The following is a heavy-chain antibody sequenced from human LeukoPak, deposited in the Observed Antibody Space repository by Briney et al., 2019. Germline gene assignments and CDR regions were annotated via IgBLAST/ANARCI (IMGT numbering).Heavy chain of an antibody. CDR2: ISSSSSTI. J-gene: IGHJ4*02. Sequence: PGGSLRLSCAASGLTFSSYSMNWVRQAPGKGLEWVSYISSSSSTIYYADSVKGRFTISRDNAKNSLYLQMNSLRAEDTAVYYCARDLTYYYDSSGYYVESGYWGQGTLVTVSS. V-gene: IGHV3-48*01. D-gene: IGHD3-22*01. CDR3: ARDLTYYYDSSGYYVESGY. CDR1: GLTFSSYS.